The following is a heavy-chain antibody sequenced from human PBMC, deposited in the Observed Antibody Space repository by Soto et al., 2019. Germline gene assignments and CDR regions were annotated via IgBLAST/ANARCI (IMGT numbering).Heavy chain of an antibody. CDR1: GGSFSGYY. CDR3: ARAQIRYYYYGMDV. J-gene: IGHJ6*02. CDR2: INHSGST. V-gene: IGHV4-34*01. Sequence: SETLSLTCAVYGGSFSGYYWSWIRQPPGKGLEWIGEINHSGSTNYNPSLKSRVTISVDTSKNQFSLKLSSVTAADTAVYYCARAQIRYYYYGMDVWGQGTTVTVSS.